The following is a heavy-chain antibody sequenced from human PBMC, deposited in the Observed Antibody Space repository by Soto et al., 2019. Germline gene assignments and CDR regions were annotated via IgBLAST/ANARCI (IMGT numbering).Heavy chain of an antibody. V-gene: IGHV1-69*06. CDR3: ARDRKVYCTNGVCYPPNDDFDI. CDR2: IIPIFGTA. D-gene: IGHD2-8*01. CDR1: GGTFSSYA. J-gene: IGHJ3*02. Sequence: GAXVAVPCQASGGTFSSYAIRWLRQAPGQGLEWMGGIIPIFGTANYAQKFQGRVTITADKSTSTAYMELRSLRSEDTAVYYCARDRKVYCTNGVCYPPNDDFDIWGQGTMVTVS.